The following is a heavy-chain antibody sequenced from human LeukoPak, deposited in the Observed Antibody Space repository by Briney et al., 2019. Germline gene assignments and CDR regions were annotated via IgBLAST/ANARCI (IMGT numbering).Heavy chain of an antibody. J-gene: IGHJ4*02. CDR3: AKDMNSYGSGSSYNPWGPFDS. V-gene: IGHV3-9*01. CDR1: GFTFDNYA. CDR2: IAWNSGNT. Sequence: GGSLRLSCAARGFTFDNYAMHWVRQAPGKGLEWVSGIAWNSGNTGFADSVKGRFTISRDNAENSLYLQMNSLRPEDTALYYCAKDMNSYGSGSSYNPWGPFDSWGQGTLVTVSS. D-gene: IGHD3-10*01.